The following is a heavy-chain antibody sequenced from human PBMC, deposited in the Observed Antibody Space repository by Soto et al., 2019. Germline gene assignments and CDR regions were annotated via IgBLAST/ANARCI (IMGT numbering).Heavy chain of an antibody. V-gene: IGHV3-21*01. CDR1: GFTFTRYS. Sequence: EVQLVESGGGLVKPGGSLRLSCAASGFTFTRYSMNWVRQAPGKGLEWVSSISSTTNYIYYADSMKGRFTVSRDNAKKSVYLEMNSLSAEDTAVYYWARESEDLTSNFDYWGQGTLVTVSS. CDR3: ARESEDLTSNFDY. CDR2: ISSTTNYI. J-gene: IGHJ4*02.